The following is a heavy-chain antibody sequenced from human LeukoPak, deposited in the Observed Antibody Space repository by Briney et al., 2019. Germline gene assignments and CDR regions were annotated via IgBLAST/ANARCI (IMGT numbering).Heavy chain of an antibody. D-gene: IGHD2-2*01. V-gene: IGHV3-48*01. J-gene: IGHJ4*02. CDR2: ISSSSSTI. CDR1: GFTFSSYS. CDR3: ARHPEHCSSTSCSLYFDY. Sequence: GRSLRLSCAASGFTFSSYSMNWVRQAPGKGLEWVSYISSSSSTIYYADSVKGRFAISRDNAKNSLYLQMNSLRAEDTAVYYCARHPEHCSSTSCSLYFDYWGQGTLVTVSS.